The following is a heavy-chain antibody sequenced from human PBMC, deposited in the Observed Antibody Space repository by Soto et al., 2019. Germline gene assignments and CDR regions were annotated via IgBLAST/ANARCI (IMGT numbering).Heavy chain of an antibody. CDR3: AKWVRHGAAGSVPGFDI. J-gene: IGHJ3*02. Sequence: AGRCVSKDQGKGLEWVSAISGSGGSTYYADSVKGRFTISRDNSKNTLYLQMNSLRAEDTAVYYCAKWVRHGAAGSVPGFDILGKGTMVTVS. CDR1: A. D-gene: IGHD6-13*01. V-gene: IGHV3-23*01. CDR2: ISGSGGST.